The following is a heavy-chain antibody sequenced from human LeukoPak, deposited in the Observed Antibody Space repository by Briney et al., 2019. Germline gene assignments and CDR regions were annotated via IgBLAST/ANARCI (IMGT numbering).Heavy chain of an antibody. CDR2: IYPGDSDT. J-gene: IGHJ4*02. D-gene: IGHD3-3*01. V-gene: IGHV5-51*01. CDR1: GYSFTSYW. CDR3: ARHADTIFGLNYFDY. Sequence: PGESLQISCKGSGYSFTSYWIGWVRQMPGKGLEWMGIIYPGDSDTRYSPSFQGQVTISADKSISTAYLQWSSLKASDTAMYYCARHADTIFGLNYFDYWGQGTLVTVSS.